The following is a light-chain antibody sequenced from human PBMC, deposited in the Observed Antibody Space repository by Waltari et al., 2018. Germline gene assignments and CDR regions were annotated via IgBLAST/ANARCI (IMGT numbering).Light chain of an antibody. CDR2: GNK. J-gene: IGLJ2*01. CDR1: KSNLGAGYP. V-gene: IGLV1-40*01. Sequence: QSVLTQPPSMSGAPEQTVTIPCSGPKSNLGAGYPFHWYRVPPGTSPHLPIFGNKNRPSGVSDRFSASKSGASASLVISGLHVGDEGDYYCQSYDSALRGSVFGGGTKLSVL. CDR3: QSYDSALRGSV.